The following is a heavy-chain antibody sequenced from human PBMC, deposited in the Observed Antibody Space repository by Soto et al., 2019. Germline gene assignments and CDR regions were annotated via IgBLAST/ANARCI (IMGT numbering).Heavy chain of an antibody. V-gene: IGHV1-18*01. CDR2: ISAYYGNT. CDR1: GYTFTSYG. Sequence: QVQLVQSGAEVKKPGASVKVSCKASGYTFTSYGTTWVPQAPGQGLEWMGWISAYYGNTKYAQMAKGRVTMTTDTSPTTAYMELTSLTSADTAVYYSARKNPPFDPWGQGTLVTVSS. CDR3: ARKNPPFDP. J-gene: IGHJ5*02.